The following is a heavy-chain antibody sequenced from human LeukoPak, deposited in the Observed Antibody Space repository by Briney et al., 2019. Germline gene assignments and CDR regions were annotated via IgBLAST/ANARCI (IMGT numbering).Heavy chain of an antibody. Sequence: SQTLSLTCSVSGGSISSGNYYWSWIRQPAGKGLEWIGRIYTSGSTNYNPSLKSRVTMSVDTSKNQFSLKLSSVTAADTAVYYCAATGYGSRYYYYYDMDVWGQGTTVTVSS. CDR1: GGSISSGNYY. CDR2: IYTSGST. CDR3: AATGYGSRYYYYYDMDV. D-gene: IGHD4-17*01. V-gene: IGHV4-61*02. J-gene: IGHJ6*02.